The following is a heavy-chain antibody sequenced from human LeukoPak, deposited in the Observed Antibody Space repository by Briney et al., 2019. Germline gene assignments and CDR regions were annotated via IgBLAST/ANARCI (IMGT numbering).Heavy chain of an antibody. CDR3: ARGGRFPNP. V-gene: IGHV3-7*04. CDR2: IKPDGSEK. D-gene: IGHD3-16*01. J-gene: IGHJ5*02. Sequence: GGSLILSCAASGFTFTTFWMTWVRQAPGRGLEWVANIKPDGSEKYYVDSVKGRFTISRDNAKNSLHLQMNSLRAEDTAVYFCARGGRFPNPWGQGTLVTVSS. CDR1: GFTFTTFW.